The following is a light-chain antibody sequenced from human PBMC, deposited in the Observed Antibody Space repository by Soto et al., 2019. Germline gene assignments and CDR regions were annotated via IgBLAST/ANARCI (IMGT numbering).Light chain of an antibody. V-gene: IGLV1-40*01. Sequence: QSVLTQPPSVSRAPGQRVTISCTGSSSNIGAGYDVHWYQQLPGTAPKLLIYGNSNRPSGVPDRFSGSKSGTSASLAITGLLAEDEAYYYCQSYDSSLSALVFGGGTKLTVL. CDR3: QSYDSSLSALV. CDR2: GNS. CDR1: SSNIGAGYD. J-gene: IGLJ2*01.